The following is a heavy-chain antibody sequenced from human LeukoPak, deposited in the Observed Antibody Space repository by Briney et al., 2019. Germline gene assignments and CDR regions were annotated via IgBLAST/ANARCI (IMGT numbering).Heavy chain of an antibody. CDR2: VTGDSGTT. V-gene: IGHV3-NL1*01. Sequence: GGSLRLSCAGSGFTFSNYGMHWVRQAPGKGSEWVSVVTGDSGTTHYADSVKGRFTIFRGNSKNTVYLQMNSLRAEDTAIYYCAKGWSGYFRSPFDLWGRGTMVTVSS. CDR3: AKGWSGYFRSPFDL. CDR1: GFTFSNYG. J-gene: IGHJ3*01. D-gene: IGHD3-3*01.